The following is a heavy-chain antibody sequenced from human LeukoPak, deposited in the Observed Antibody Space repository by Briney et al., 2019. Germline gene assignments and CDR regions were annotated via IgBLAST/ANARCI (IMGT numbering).Heavy chain of an antibody. CDR2: IYYSGST. J-gene: IGHJ5*02. CDR1: GGSISSYY. V-gene: IGHV4-59*08. Sequence: SETLSLTCTVSGGSISSYYWSWIRQPPGKGLEWIGYIYYSGSTNYNPSLKSRVTISVDTSKNQFSLKLSSVTAADTAVYYCARHQYYYDSRSWFDPWGQGTLVTVPS. CDR3: ARHQYYYDSRSWFDP. D-gene: IGHD3-22*01.